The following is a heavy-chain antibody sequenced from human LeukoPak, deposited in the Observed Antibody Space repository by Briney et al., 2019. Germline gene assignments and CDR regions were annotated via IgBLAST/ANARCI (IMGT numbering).Heavy chain of an antibody. V-gene: IGHV3-23*01. Sequence: GSLRLSCAASGFTFSSYAMSWVRQAPGKGLEWVSAISGSGGSTYYADSVKGRFTISRDNSKNTLYLQMNSLRAEDTAVYYCAKASGESYCTNGVCYTDYFDYWGQGTLVTVSS. CDR3: AKASGESYCTNGVCYTDYFDY. J-gene: IGHJ4*02. CDR1: GFTFSSYA. CDR2: ISGSGGST. D-gene: IGHD2-8*01.